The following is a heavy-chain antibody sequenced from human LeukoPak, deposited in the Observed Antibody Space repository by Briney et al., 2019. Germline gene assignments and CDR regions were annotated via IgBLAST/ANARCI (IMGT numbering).Heavy chain of an antibody. J-gene: IGHJ4*02. CDR2: IRYDGTNK. CDR1: RFTFSTYG. D-gene: IGHD3-10*01. CDR3: AKDRGSGNYFDF. Sequence: GGSLRLSXAASRFTFSTYGMHWVRQAPGKGLEWVAFIRYDGTNKYYADSVKARFTISRDNSKNTLYLQMNSLKTEDTALYYCAKDRGSGNYFDFWGQGTLVTVSS. V-gene: IGHV3-30*02.